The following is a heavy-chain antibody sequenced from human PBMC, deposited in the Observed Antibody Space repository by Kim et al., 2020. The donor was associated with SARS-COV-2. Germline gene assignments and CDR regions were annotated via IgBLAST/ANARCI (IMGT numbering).Heavy chain of an antibody. Sequence: SETLSLTCAVYGGSFSGYYWSWIRQPPGKGLEWIGEINHSGSTNYNPSLKSRVTISVDTSKNQFSLKLSSVTAADTAVYYCARGAGVVLRIPRNYYYGMDVWGPGTTVTVSS. CDR2: INHSGST. CDR1: GGSFSGYY. V-gene: IGHV4-34*01. J-gene: IGHJ6*02. D-gene: IGHD3-3*01. CDR3: ARGAGVVLRIPRNYYYGMDV.